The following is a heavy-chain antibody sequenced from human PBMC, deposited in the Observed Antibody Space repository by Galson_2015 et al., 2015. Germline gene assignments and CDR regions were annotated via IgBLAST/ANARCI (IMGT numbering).Heavy chain of an antibody. CDR2: LSHTGSSI. D-gene: IGHD2-21*02. Sequence: LRLSCAASGFTFSSSAMNWVRQAPGKGLEWVSALSHTGSSIYYADSVKGRVTISRDNSKNTLYLHLNSLRADDTAVYYCAKDRRAVVMSAIDYWGQGTQVTVSS. CDR1: GFTFSSSA. J-gene: IGHJ4*02. V-gene: IGHV3-23*01. CDR3: AKDRRAVVMSAIDY.